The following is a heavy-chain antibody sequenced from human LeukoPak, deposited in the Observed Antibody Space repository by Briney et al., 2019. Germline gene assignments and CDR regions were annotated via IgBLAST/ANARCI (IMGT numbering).Heavy chain of an antibody. Sequence: PSETLSLTCAVYGGSFSGYYWSWIRQPPGKGLEWIGEINHSGSTNYNPSLKSRVTISVDTSKNQFSLKLSSVTAADTAVYYCARAAVTTIYYYYYGMDVWGQGTTVTVSS. CDR2: INHSGST. CDR1: GGSFSGYY. J-gene: IGHJ6*02. V-gene: IGHV4-34*01. CDR3: ARAAVTTIYYYYYGMDV. D-gene: IGHD4-17*01.